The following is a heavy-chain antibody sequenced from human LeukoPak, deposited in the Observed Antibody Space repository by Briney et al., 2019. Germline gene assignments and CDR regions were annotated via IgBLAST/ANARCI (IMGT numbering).Heavy chain of an antibody. CDR2: INNDGSST. V-gene: IGHV3-74*01. Sequence: QSGGSLRLSCGASGFTFSSYWMHWVRQAPGKGLVWVSRINNDGSSTSYADSVKGRFTISRDNSKNTLYLQMNSLRAEDTAVYYCAKEAPGTAMGYNWFDPWGQGTLVTVSS. D-gene: IGHD5-18*01. CDR1: GFTFSSYW. J-gene: IGHJ5*02. CDR3: AKEAPGTAMGYNWFDP.